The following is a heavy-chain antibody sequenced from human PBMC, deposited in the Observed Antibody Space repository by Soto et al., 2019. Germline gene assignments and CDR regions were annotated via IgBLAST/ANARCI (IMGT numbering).Heavy chain of an antibody. D-gene: IGHD6-19*01. CDR1: GDSVSSNTAA. CDR2: TYYRSNWRH. Sequence: SQTLSLTCAISGDSVSSNTAAWNWIRSSPSRGLEWLGRTYYRSNWRHDYAASVKSRITVNPGTSKNHFSLQLNSVTPDDTAVYYCARGVAGTGFDLWGQGTLVTVSS. CDR3: ARGVAGTGFDL. V-gene: IGHV6-1*01. J-gene: IGHJ4*02.